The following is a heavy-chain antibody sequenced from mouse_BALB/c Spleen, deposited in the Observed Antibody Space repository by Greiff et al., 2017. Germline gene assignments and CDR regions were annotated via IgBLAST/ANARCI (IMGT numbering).Heavy chain of an antibody. CDR2: INPYNDGT. V-gene: IGHV1-14*01. J-gene: IGHJ1*01. CDR1: GYTFTSYV. CDR3: ARDYYGSSLGGYFDV. Sequence: VQLKESGPELVKPGASVKMSCKASGYTFTSYVMHWVKQKPGQGLEWIGYINPYNDGTKYNEKFKGKATLTSDKSSSTAYMELSSLTSEDSAVYYCARDYYGSSLGGYFDVWGAGTTVTVSS. D-gene: IGHD1-1*01.